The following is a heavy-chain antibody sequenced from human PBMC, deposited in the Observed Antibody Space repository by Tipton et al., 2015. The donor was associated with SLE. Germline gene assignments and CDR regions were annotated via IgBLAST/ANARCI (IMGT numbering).Heavy chain of an antibody. CDR2: ISYGGSNK. D-gene: IGHD7-27*01. Sequence: SLRLSCAASGFTFSTYAMHWVRQAPGKGLEWVAVISYGGSNKYYADSVKGRFTISRDNSKNTLYLQMNSLRADDTAVYYCATQLGMDAFHIWGQGTLVTVSS. J-gene: IGHJ3*02. V-gene: IGHV3-30*04. CDR1: GFTFSTYA. CDR3: ATQLGMDAFHI.